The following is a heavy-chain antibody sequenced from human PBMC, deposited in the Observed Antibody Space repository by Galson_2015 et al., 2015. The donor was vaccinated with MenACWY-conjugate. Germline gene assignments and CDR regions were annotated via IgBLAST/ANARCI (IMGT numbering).Heavy chain of an antibody. J-gene: IGHJ4*02. V-gene: IGHV3-7*03. CDR3: ARDLGFYCSRNDCYSPY. D-gene: IGHD2-2*01. CDR1: GFIFNNYW. CDR2: IKQDGSEK. Sequence: SLRLSCAASGFIFNNYWMSWVRRVPGKGLEWVANIKQDGSEKYYVDSVRGRFTISRDNAKNSLYLQMNSLRAEDTAVYYCARDLGFYCSRNDCYSPYWGQGTLVTVSS.